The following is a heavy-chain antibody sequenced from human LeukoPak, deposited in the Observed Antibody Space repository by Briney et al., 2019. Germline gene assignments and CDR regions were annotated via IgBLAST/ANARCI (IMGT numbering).Heavy chain of an antibody. CDR2: INSDGSST. J-gene: IGHJ4*02. D-gene: IGHD2-8*01. CDR1: GFTFSSYW. CDR3: ARRRGMGSLDY. V-gene: IGHV3-74*01. Sequence: PGGSLRLSCAASGFTFSSYWMHWVRQAPGKGLEWVSRINSDGSSTSYADSVKGRFTISRDNAKNSLYLQMDSLRAEDTAMYYCARRRGMGSLDYWGQGTLVTASS.